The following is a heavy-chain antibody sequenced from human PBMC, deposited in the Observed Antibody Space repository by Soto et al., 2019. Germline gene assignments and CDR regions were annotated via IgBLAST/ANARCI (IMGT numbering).Heavy chain of an antibody. CDR1: GYTFTSYA. Sequence: ASVKVSCKASGYTFTSYAMHWVRQAPGQRHERMGWINAGNGNTKYSQKFQGRVTITRDTSASTAYMELSSLRSEDTAVYFCARETTGTTWGDAFDIWGQGTMVTVSS. J-gene: IGHJ3*02. CDR2: INAGNGNT. V-gene: IGHV1-3*01. D-gene: IGHD1-7*01. CDR3: ARETTGTTWGDAFDI.